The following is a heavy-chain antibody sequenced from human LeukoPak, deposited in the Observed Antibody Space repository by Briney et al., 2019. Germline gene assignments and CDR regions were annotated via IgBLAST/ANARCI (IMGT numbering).Heavy chain of an antibody. J-gene: IGHJ6*03. CDR3: ARQSYYYGSGSYPYYYYYMDV. CDR1: GGTFSSYA. V-gene: IGHV1-69*01. Sequence: ASVKVSCKASGGTFSSYAISWVRQAPGQGLEWMGGIIPIFGTANYAQKFQGRVTITADESTSTAYMELSSLRSEDTAVYYCARQSYYYGSGSYPYYYYYMDVWGKGTTVTVSS. CDR2: IIPIFGTA. D-gene: IGHD3-10*01.